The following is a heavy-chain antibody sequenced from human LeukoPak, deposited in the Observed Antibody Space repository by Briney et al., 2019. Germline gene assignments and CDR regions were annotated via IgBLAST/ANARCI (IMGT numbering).Heavy chain of an antibody. J-gene: IGHJ1*01. V-gene: IGHV3-33*01. CDR2: IWYDGSNK. Sequence: GGSLRLSCAASGFTFSGYGMHWVRQAPGKGLEWVAVIWYDGSNKYYADSVKGRFTISRDNSKNTLYLQMNSLRAEDTAVYYCARDRATTGPPDYFQHWGQGTLVTVSS. D-gene: IGHD1-26*01. CDR3: ARDRATTGPPDYFQH. CDR1: GFTFSGYG.